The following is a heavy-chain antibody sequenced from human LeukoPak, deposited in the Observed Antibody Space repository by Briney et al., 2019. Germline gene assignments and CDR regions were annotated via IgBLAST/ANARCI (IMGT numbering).Heavy chain of an antibody. D-gene: IGHD2-15*01. J-gene: IGHJ3*02. Sequence: GGSLRLSCAASGFTXXXXXXHWVRQAXGXXXXXXXGISWNSGSINYADSVKGRFTISRDNAKNSLFLQMNSLRAEDTALYYCAKDWAGSGVFDIWGQGTMVTVSS. V-gene: IGHV3-9*01. CDR2: ISWNSGSI. CDR3: AKDWAGSGVFDI. CDR1: GFTXXXXX.